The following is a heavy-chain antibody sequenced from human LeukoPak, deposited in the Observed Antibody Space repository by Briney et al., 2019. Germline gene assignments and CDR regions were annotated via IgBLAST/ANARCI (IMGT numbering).Heavy chain of an antibody. CDR2: INHRGDT. J-gene: IGHJ4*03. Sequence: SETLSLTCAVYGGSFSTYYWSWIRQSPGKGLEWIAEINHRGDTNYNPSVKSRVTISVDTSKNQFSLKVRSLTAADTAVYYCARGPTISETGYFDYWGQGTLVTVPP. D-gene: IGHD1-1*01. CDR3: ARGPTISETGYFDY. V-gene: IGHV4-34*01. CDR1: GGSFSTYY.